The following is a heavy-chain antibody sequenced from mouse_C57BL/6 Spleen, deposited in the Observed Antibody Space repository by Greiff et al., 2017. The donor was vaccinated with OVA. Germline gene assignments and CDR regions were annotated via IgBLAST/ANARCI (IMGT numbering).Heavy chain of an antibody. CDR1: GYTFTDYY. Sequence: VQLQQPGAELVRPGTSVKMSCKASGYTFTDYYMNWVKQSHGKSLEWIGVINPYNGGTSYNQKFKGKATLTVDKSSSTAYMELNSLTSEDSAVYYCARDDYDGAWFAYWGQGTLVTVSA. D-gene: IGHD2-4*01. V-gene: IGHV1-19*01. J-gene: IGHJ3*01. CDR3: ARDDYDGAWFAY. CDR2: INPYNGGT.